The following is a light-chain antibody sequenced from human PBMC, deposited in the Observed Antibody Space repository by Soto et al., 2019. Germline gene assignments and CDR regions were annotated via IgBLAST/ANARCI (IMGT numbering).Light chain of an antibody. CDR3: QQHNNWPPWT. CDR2: GAS. CDR1: QSVSSN. Sequence: EIVMTQSPATLSVSPGERATLSCRASQSVSSNLAWYQQKPGQAPRLLMYGASTRATGIPARFSGSGSGTEFTLTISSLQSEYFAVYYCQQHNNWPPWTFGQGTKVEIK. V-gene: IGKV3-15*01. J-gene: IGKJ1*01.